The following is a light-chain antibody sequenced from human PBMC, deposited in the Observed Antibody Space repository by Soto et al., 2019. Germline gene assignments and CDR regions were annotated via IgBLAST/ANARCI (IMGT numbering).Light chain of an antibody. Sequence: IVLTQSPGTLSLSPVERATLSCRASQSVSGYLAWYQQKSGQAPRLLIYDASNRATGIPARFSGSGSGTDFTLTISSLEPEDFAVYYCQQRSNWPINFGQGTRLEIK. CDR1: QSVSGY. J-gene: IGKJ5*01. CDR2: DAS. CDR3: QQRSNWPIN. V-gene: IGKV3-11*01.